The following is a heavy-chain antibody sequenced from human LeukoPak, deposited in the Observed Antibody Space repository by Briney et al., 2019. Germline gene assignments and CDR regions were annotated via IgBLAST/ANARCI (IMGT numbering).Heavy chain of an antibody. J-gene: IGHJ3*02. V-gene: IGHV4-59*01. CDR2: IYYSGST. CDR3: AGVLDYYDSSDLDAFDI. D-gene: IGHD3-22*01. CDR1: GGSISSYY. Sequence: SETLSLTCTVSGGSISSYYWSWIRQPPGKGLEWIGYIYYSGSTNYNPSLKSRVTISVDTSKNQFSLKLSSVTAADTAVYYYAGVLDYYDSSDLDAFDIWGQGTMVTVSS.